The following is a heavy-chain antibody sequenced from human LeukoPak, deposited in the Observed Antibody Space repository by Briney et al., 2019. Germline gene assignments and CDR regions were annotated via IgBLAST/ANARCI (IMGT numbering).Heavy chain of an antibody. Sequence: GGSLRLSCAVSGLSFSNYNMNWVRQAPGKGLEWVANIKSDASEKYYLDSVRGRFSISRDNAKNLLYLQMNSLRTEDTAVYYCLAAGGYWGQGILVTVSS. V-gene: IGHV3-7*01. CDR2: IKSDASEK. J-gene: IGHJ4*02. CDR1: GLSFSNYN. D-gene: IGHD3-10*01. CDR3: LAAGGY.